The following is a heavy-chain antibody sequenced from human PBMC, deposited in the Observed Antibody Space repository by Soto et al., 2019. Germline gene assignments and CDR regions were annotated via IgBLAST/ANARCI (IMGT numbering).Heavy chain of an antibody. CDR1: GYTFTSYA. CDR3: ASSTYYYFWSGYYTPRFDY. J-gene: IGHJ4*02. Sequence: GASVKVSCKASGYTFTSYAMHWVRQAPGRRLEWMGWINAGNGNTKYSQKFQGRVTITRDTSASTAYMELSSLRSEDTAVYYCASSTYYYFWSGYYTPRFDYWGQGTLVTVSS. V-gene: IGHV1-3*01. CDR2: INAGNGNT. D-gene: IGHD3-3*01.